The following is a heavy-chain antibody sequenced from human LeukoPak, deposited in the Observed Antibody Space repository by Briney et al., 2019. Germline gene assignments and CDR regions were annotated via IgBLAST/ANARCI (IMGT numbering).Heavy chain of an antibody. D-gene: IGHD3-9*01. CDR1: GFTVSSNY. V-gene: IGHV3-21*01. Sequence: GGSLRLSCAASGFTVSSNYMSWVRQAPGKGLEWVSSISSSSSYIYYADSVKGRFTISRDNAKNSLYLQMNSLRAEDTAVYYCARGAQGRYFDWLLSRRHNDYWGQGTLVTVSS. CDR2: ISSSSSYI. CDR3: ARGAQGRYFDWLLSRRHNDY. J-gene: IGHJ4*02.